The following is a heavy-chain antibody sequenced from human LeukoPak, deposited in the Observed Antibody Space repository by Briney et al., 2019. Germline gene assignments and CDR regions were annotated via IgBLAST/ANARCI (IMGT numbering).Heavy chain of an antibody. CDR2: IKQDGSEI. D-gene: IGHD3-10*02. CDR1: GFTFSRFW. V-gene: IGHV3-7*01. Sequence: GGSLRLSCAASGFTFSRFWMSWVRQAPGKGLEWVANIKQDGSEIYYLDSVKGRFTISRDNAKNSLYLQMNSLRAEDTAVYYCAELGITMIGGVWGKGTTVTISS. CDR3: AELGITMIGGV. J-gene: IGHJ6*04.